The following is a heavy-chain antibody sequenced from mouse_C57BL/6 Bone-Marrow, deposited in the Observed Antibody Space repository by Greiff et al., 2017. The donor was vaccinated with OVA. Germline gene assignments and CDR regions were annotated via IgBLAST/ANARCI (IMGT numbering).Heavy chain of an antibody. CDR3: TPYLTEGAY. J-gene: IGHJ3*01. CDR1: GFNIKDDY. Sequence: EVQLQQSGAELVRPGASVKLSCTASGFNIKDDYMHWVKQWPEQGLEWIGWIDPENGDTEYASKFQGKATITADTSSNTAYLQLSSLTSEDAAVYFCTPYLTEGAYWGQGTLVTVSA. CDR2: IDPENGDT. D-gene: IGHD1-1*01. V-gene: IGHV14-4*01.